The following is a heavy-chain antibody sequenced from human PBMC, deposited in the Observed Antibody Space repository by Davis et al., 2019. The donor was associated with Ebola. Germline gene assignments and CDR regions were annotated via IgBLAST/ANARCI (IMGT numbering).Heavy chain of an antibody. CDR1: GFTFSSYA. Sequence: GGSLRLSCAASGFTFSSYAMSWVRQAPGKGLEWVSAISGSGGSTYYADSVKGLFTISRDNSKNTLYLQMNSLRAEDTAVYYCAASNIVVVTGLDYWGQGTLVTVSS. CDR3: AASNIVVVTGLDY. V-gene: IGHV3-23*01. D-gene: IGHD2-2*01. CDR2: ISGSGGST. J-gene: IGHJ4*02.